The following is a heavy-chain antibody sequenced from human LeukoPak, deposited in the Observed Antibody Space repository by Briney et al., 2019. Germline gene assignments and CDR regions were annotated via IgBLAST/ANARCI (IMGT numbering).Heavy chain of an antibody. CDR2: IDQEGGEQ. V-gene: IGHV3-7*01. D-gene: IGHD3-10*01. Sequence: PGGSLRLSCVVSGFNFSNYWMSWVRQAPGKGLEWVANIDQEGGEQNYVDSVKGRFSISRDNAKTSVYLQMNSLKVEDTAFYYCARSKAGGYWGQGTPVTVSS. J-gene: IGHJ4*02. CDR1: GFNFSNYW. CDR3: ARSKAGGY.